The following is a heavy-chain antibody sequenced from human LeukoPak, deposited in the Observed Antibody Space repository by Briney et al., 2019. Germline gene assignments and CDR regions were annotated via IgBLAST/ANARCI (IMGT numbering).Heavy chain of an antibody. D-gene: IGHD5-18*01. Sequence: ASVKVSCKTVGYVFTGYSLHWVRQAPGQGLEWMGWISAYNGNTNYAQKLQGRVTMTTDTSTSTAYMELRSLRSDDTAVYYCARSPRVRDTANWFDPWGQGTPVTVSS. CDR3: ARSPRVRDTANWFDP. J-gene: IGHJ5*02. CDR1: GYVFTGYS. V-gene: IGHV1-18*04. CDR2: ISAYNGNT.